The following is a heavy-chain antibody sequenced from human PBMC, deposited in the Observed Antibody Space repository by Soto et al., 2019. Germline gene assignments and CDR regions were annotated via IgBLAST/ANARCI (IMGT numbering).Heavy chain of an antibody. V-gene: IGHV4-34*01. J-gene: IGHJ4*02. Sequence: SETLSLTCAVYGGSFSGYYWSWIRQPPGKGLEWIGEINHSGSTNYNPSLKSRVTISVDTSKNQFSLKLSSVTAANTAVYYCARRRGRSSRMWVIYYFDYWGQGTLVTVSS. CDR3: ARRRGRSSRMWVIYYFDY. CDR2: INHSGST. CDR1: GGSFSGYY. D-gene: IGHD6-6*01.